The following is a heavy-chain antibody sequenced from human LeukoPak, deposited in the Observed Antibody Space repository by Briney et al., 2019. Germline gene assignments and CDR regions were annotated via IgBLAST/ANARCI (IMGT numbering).Heavy chain of an antibody. CDR3: AGGATPGVF. CDR2: INQSGTT. V-gene: IGHV4-34*01. J-gene: IGHJ4*02. D-gene: IGHD3-10*01. CDR1: GGSFSDYY. Sequence: SETLSLTCAVYGGSFSDYYWNCIPQPPGEGLEWVGEINQSGTTNYNPSLKSRLTISLDTSKNHFFLKLTSATAADTALYYCAGGATPGVFWGQGILVTVSA.